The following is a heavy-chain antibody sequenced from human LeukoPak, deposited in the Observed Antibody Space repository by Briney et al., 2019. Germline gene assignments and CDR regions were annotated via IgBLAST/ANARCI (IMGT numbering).Heavy chain of an antibody. V-gene: IGHV3-15*01. CDR2: IKSKTDGGTT. Sequence: WILQPPGKGLEWVGRIKSKTDGGTTDYAAPVKGRFTISRDDSKNTLYLQMNSLKTEDTAVYYCTTDLAEPVGYWGQGTLVTVSS. J-gene: IGHJ4*02. CDR3: TTDLAEPVGY.